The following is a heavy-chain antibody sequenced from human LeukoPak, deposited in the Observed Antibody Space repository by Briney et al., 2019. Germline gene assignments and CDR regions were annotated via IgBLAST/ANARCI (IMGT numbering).Heavy chain of an antibody. Sequence: SETLSLTCTVSGGSISSYYWSWIRQTPGKGLEWIGYIYYSGSTNYNPSLKSRVTISVDTSKNQFSLKLSSVTAADTAVYYCARHASGSYCEFDYWGQGTLVTVSS. CDR3: ARHASGSYCEFDY. V-gene: IGHV4-59*08. CDR1: GGSISSYY. J-gene: IGHJ4*02. D-gene: IGHD1-26*01. CDR2: IYYSGST.